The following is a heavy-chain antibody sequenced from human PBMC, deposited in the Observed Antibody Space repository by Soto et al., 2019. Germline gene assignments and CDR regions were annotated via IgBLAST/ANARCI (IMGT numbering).Heavy chain of an antibody. V-gene: IGHV4-4*02. CDR3: AREGRLPWFES. J-gene: IGHJ5*01. Sequence: QVHLQESGPGLVKPSETLSLTCAVSGDSIKTETWWSWLRQLPRTGLEWIGEIKHTGDANANPALRSRVSMSVARTKYRSCLNLRSVSAADTAVYSCAREGRLPWFESWGKGTLVTVSS. CDR1: GDSIKTETW. CDR2: IKHTGDA.